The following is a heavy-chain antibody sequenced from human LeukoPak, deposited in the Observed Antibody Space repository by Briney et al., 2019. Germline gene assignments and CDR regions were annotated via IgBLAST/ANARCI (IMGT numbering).Heavy chain of an antibody. Sequence: PGGSLRLSCAASGFIFSNYGMDWVRQAPGKGLEWVSSISSSSSYIHYADSVKGRFTISRDSARNSLYLQMSSLRAEDTAVYYCARTHSTYYDSSGYDYYYYGMDVWGQGTTVTVSS. CDR2: ISSSSSYI. CDR1: GFIFSNYG. D-gene: IGHD3-22*01. V-gene: IGHV3-21*01. CDR3: ARTHSTYYDSSGYDYYYYGMDV. J-gene: IGHJ6*02.